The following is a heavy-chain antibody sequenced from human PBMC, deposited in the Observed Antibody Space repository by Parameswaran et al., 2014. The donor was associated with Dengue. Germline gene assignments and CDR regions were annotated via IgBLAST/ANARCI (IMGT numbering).Heavy chain of an antibody. CDR2: ISGSSSYI. D-gene: IGHD2-2*02. V-gene: IGHV3-21*01. Sequence: KWIRQPPGKGLEWVSSISGSSSYIYYADSVKGRFTISRDNAKNSLSLQMNSLRAEDTAVYYCARVDDEVLYPLYYFHYWGQGTLVTVSS. J-gene: IGHJ4*02. CDR3: ARVDDEVLYPLYYFHY.